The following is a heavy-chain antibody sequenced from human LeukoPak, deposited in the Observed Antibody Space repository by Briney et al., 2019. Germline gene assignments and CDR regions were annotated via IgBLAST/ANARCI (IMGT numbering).Heavy chain of an antibody. Sequence: GGSLRLSCAASGFTSSSYWMSWVRQAPGKGLEWVANIKQDGSEKYYVDSVKGRFTISRDNAKNSLYLQMNSLRAEDKAVYYCARDRGSCGWYEFDYCGQGTLVTVSS. V-gene: IGHV3-7*01. CDR1: GFTSSSYW. CDR3: ARDRGSCGWYEFDY. D-gene: IGHD6-19*01. CDR2: IKQDGSEK. J-gene: IGHJ4*02.